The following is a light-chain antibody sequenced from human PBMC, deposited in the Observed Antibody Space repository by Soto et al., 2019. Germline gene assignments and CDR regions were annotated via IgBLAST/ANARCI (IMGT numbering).Light chain of an antibody. V-gene: IGKV3-11*01. Sequence: EIVLTQSPATLSLSPGERATLSCRASQSVSSYLAWYQQKPGQAPRLLIYDASNRATGIPARFRGSGSMTDFTLTISSLEPEDFALYYCQQRSNWITFGQGTRLEIK. CDR1: QSVSSY. CDR2: DAS. J-gene: IGKJ5*01. CDR3: QQRSNWIT.